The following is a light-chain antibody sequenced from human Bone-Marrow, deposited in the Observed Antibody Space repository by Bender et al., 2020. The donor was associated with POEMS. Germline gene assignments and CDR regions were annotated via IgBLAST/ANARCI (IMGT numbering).Light chain of an antibody. CDR3: CSFAGTTTFYV. J-gene: IGLJ1*01. V-gene: IGLV2-23*01. Sequence: QSALTQPASVSGSPGQSITISCTGSSSDVGTYNLVSWYQQHPGKAPKLIIYEGIRRPSGVSNRFSGFKSGNTASLTISGLQAEDEADYFCCSFAGTTTFYVFGTGTKVTVL. CDR1: SSDVGTYNL. CDR2: EGI.